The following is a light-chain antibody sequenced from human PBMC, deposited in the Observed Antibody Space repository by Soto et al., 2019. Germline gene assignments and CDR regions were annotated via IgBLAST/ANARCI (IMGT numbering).Light chain of an antibody. CDR3: QQYNNWPPIT. V-gene: IGKV3-15*01. J-gene: IGKJ5*01. Sequence: EIVMTQAQATLSVSPGERATLSCRASQSVSGNLAWYQQKPGQAPRLLIYGASTRATGIPARFSGSGSVTEFTLTISSLQSEDFAVYYCQQYNNWPPITFGQGTRLEIK. CDR2: GAS. CDR1: QSVSGN.